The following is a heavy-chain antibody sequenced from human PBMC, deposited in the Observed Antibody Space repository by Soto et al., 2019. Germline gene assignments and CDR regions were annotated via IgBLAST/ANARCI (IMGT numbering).Heavy chain of an antibody. J-gene: IGHJ5*01. Sequence: QVQLQESGPRLVKPSQALSLTCSVSGGSISSGTYHWSWIRHQPGKGLEWIGYIFYSGRTYYNPPLKSPVTILVDTSNNQFSLKLSSLTAADTAVYFCARTLTMTTGGWFDSWGQGTLVTVSS. CDR2: IFYSGRT. CDR1: GGSISSGTYH. CDR3: ARTLTMTTGGWFDS. V-gene: IGHV4-31*01. D-gene: IGHD3-10*01.